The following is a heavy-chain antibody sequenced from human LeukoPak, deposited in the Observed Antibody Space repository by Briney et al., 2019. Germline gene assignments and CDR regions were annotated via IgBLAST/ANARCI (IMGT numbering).Heavy chain of an antibody. CDR3: ASGRGARDSSGYYTYYFDY. V-gene: IGHV1-46*01. J-gene: IGHJ4*02. D-gene: IGHD3-22*01. Sequence: GASVKVSCKASGYTFTNYHMQWVRQAPGQGLEWMGIINPSGGGTSYAQRFQGRVTMTRDTSTSTVYMELSSLSSEDTAIYYCASGRGARDSSGYYTYYFDYWGQGALVTVSS. CDR1: GYTFTNYH. CDR2: INPSGGGT.